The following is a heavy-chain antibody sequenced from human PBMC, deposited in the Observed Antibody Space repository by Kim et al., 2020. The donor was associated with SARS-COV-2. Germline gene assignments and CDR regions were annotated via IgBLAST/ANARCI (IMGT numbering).Heavy chain of an antibody. CDR1: GFTFSSYS. D-gene: IGHD1-1*01. CDR2: ISSSSSYI. CDR3: ARDTVQGTRHYFDY. V-gene: IGHV3-21*01. J-gene: IGHJ4*02. Sequence: GGSLRLSCAASGFTFSSYSMNWVRQATGKGLEWVSSISSSSSYIYYADSVKGRFTISRDNAKNSLYLQMNSLRAEDTAVYYCARDTVQGTRHYFDYWGQGTLVTVSS.